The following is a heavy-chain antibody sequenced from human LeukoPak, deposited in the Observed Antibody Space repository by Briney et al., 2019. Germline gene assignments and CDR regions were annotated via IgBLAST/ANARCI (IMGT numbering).Heavy chain of an antibody. Sequence: SETLSLTCTVSGGSISSGDYYWSWIRQPPGKGLEWIGYIYYSGSTYYNPSLKSRVTISVDTSKNQFSLKLSSVTAADTAVYYCARDHIGGLRFLEYWGQGTLVTVSS. CDR2: IYYSGST. D-gene: IGHD3-3*01. V-gene: IGHV4-30-4*08. J-gene: IGHJ4*02. CDR1: GGSISSGDYY. CDR3: ARDHIGGLRFLEY.